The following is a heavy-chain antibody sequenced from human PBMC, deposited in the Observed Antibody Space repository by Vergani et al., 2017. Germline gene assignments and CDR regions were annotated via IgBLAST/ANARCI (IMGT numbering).Heavy chain of an antibody. CDR1: GFTFSTYD. CDR3: ARRDSSSPALDY. CDR2: IGTAGDT. D-gene: IGHD6-6*01. V-gene: IGHV3-13*01. Sequence: EVQLVESGGGLVQPGGSLRLSCAASGFTFSTYDMHWVRQATGKGLEWVSAIGTAGDTYYPGSVKGRFTISRENAKNSLYLQMNGLRAGDTAVYYFARRDSSSPALDYWGQGTLVTASS. J-gene: IGHJ4*02.